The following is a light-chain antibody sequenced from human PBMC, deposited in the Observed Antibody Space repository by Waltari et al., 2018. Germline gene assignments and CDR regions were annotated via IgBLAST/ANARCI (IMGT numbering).Light chain of an antibody. V-gene: IGLV2-14*03. CDR3: SSYSSTTTLV. CDR1: SSDVGGYNY. J-gene: IGLJ1*01. CDR2: DVN. Sequence: QSALTQPASVSGSPGQSITISCTGSSSDVGGYNYVSWYQQHPGKAPKLIIYDVNNRPSGVSGRFFGSKPGYTASLTISGLQAEDEADYYCSSYSSTTTLVFGFGTKVTVL.